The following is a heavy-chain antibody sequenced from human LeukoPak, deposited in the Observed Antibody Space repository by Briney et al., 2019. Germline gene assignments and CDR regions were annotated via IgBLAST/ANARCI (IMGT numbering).Heavy chain of an antibody. Sequence: PGGSLRLSCAASGFTFRSSALSWFRQAPGKGLEWASAISNNGGYTYYTDSVQGRFTISRGNSKSTLCLQMNSLRAEDTAVYYCAKQLGYCSDGSCYFPYWGQGTLVTVSS. CDR1: GFTFRSSA. D-gene: IGHD2-15*01. CDR2: ISNNGGYT. V-gene: IGHV3-23*01. CDR3: AKQLGYCSDGSCYFPY. J-gene: IGHJ4*02.